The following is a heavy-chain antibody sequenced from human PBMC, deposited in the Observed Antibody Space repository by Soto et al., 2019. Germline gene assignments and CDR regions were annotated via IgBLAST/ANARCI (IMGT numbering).Heavy chain of an antibody. Sequence: QVQLVQSGAEVKKPGSSVKVSCKASGGTFSSYTISWVRQAPGQGLEWMGRIIPILGIANYAQKFQGRVTITADKSTSTAYMELSSLRSEDTAVYYCARGVYSSGWFDYWGQGTLVTVSS. CDR3: ARGVYSSGWFDY. J-gene: IGHJ4*02. D-gene: IGHD6-19*01. V-gene: IGHV1-69*02. CDR2: IIPILGIA. CDR1: GGTFSSYT.